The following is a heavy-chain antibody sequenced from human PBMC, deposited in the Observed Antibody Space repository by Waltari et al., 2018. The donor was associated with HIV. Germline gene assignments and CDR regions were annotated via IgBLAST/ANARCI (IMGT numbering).Heavy chain of an antibody. CDR1: GGSISTYNW. D-gene: IGHD2-21*01. J-gene: IGHJ5*02. V-gene: IGHV4-4*02. Sequence: QVQLQESGPGQVEPSGTLSLTCAVSGGSISTYNWWTWVRQPPVKGLEWIGERYHPGSTNYNKSLKSRVTISVDKSKNQFSLELRSVTAADTAVYYCVRVVSDGKGSSWLDPWGQGTLVTVSS. CDR3: VRVVSDGKGSSWLDP. CDR2: RYHPGST.